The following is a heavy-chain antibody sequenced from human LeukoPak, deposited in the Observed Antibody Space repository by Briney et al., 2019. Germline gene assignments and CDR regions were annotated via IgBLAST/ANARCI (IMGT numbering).Heavy chain of an antibody. CDR3: ARGGEYCSSTSCFVAYYYYYMDV. D-gene: IGHD2-2*01. CDR2: INHSGST. Sequence: SETLFLTRAVYGGSFSGYYWTWIRQPPGKGLEWIGEINHSGSTNYNPSLKSRVTISVDTSKNQFSLKLSSVTAADTAVYYCARGGEYCSSTSCFVAYYYYYMDVWGKGTTVTVSS. J-gene: IGHJ6*03. CDR1: GGSFSGYY. V-gene: IGHV4-34*01.